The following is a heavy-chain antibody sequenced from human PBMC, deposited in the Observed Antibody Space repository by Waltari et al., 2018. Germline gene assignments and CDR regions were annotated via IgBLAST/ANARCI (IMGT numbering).Heavy chain of an antibody. CDR3: ARDLGPGIAVAGTECC. CDR1: GFTFSTFA. D-gene: IGHD6-19*01. V-gene: IGHV3-23*01. Sequence: EVQLLESGGGLVQPGGSLRLSCAASGFTFSTFAMNWVRQAPGKGLEWVLAISGRVGSTYDADSVKGRFTISRDNAKNTLYLQMNTLRVEDTAVYYCARDLGPGIAVAGTECCWGQGTLVTVSS. J-gene: IGHJ4*02. CDR2: ISGRVGST.